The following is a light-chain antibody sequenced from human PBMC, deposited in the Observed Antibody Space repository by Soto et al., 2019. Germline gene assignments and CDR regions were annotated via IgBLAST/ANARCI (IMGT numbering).Light chain of an antibody. Sequence: DIQMTQSPSSLSASVGDRVTITCRASQSITTYLNWYRQKPGKAPKLLIYAASSLQSGVPSRFSGSGSETEFTLSISSLQPEDCATYFCQQIYRAPLTFGGGTKVEIK. V-gene: IGKV1-39*01. CDR3: QQIYRAPLT. CDR2: AAS. J-gene: IGKJ4*01. CDR1: QSITTY.